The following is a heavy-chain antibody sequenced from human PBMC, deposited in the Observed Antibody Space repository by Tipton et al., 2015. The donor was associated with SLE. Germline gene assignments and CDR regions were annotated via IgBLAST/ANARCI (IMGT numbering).Heavy chain of an antibody. D-gene: IGHD5-24*01. CDR2: IYPSGST. J-gene: IGHJ5*02. CDR3: ARMRGGYNAHH. V-gene: IGHV4-61*10. Sequence: TLSLTCTVSGASVTSGFSYWTWIRQPAGKGLEWIGQIYPSGSTDYNPSLRGRVSISLDTSKNQFSLKVKSVTTADTAVYYCARMRGGYNAHHWGQGILVTVSS. CDR1: GASVTSGFSY.